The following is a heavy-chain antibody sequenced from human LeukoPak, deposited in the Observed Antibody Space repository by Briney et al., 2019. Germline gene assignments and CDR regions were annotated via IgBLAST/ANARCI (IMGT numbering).Heavy chain of an antibody. CDR1: GFTFDDYA. CDR3: AKDEGAVTLFGVGSDH. D-gene: IGHD3-3*01. J-gene: IGHJ4*02. Sequence: PGRSLRLSCAASGFTFDDYAMHWVRQAPGKGLEWVSGISWNSGSIGYADSVKGRFTISRDNSKNTLYLQMNSLRVEDTAMYYCAKDEGAVTLFGVGSDHWGQGTLVAVSS. CDR2: ISWNSGSI. V-gene: IGHV3-9*01.